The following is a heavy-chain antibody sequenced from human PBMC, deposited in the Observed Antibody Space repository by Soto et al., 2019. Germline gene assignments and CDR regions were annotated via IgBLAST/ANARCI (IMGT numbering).Heavy chain of an antibody. J-gene: IGHJ5*02. V-gene: IGHV3-23*01. CDR2: ISGSGFKK. D-gene: IGHD1-26*01. Sequence: PSETLSLTCTVSGGSIDSGDYYWSWVRQAPGKGLEWISSISGSGFKKYYADSVKGRFTISRDNSKSTVYLELNNLSAEDTAVYHCAKNQGVELVPLATVDWFDPWGQGSVVTVSS. CDR1: GGSIDSGDYY. CDR3: AKNQGVELVPLATVDWFDP.